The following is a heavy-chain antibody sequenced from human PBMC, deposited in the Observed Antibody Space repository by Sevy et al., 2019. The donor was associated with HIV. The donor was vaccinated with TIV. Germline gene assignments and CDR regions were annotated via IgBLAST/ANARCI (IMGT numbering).Heavy chain of an antibody. CDR3: ARDTRIAAAGTYYYYGMDV. Sequence: GSLRLSCAASGFTFSSYSMNWVRQAPGEGLEWVSSISSSSSYIYYADSVKGRFTISRDNAKNSLYLQMNSLRAEDTAVYYCARDTRIAAAGTYYYYGMDVWGQGTTVTVSS. CDR1: GFTFSSYS. CDR2: ISSSSSYI. V-gene: IGHV3-21*01. J-gene: IGHJ6*02. D-gene: IGHD6-13*01.